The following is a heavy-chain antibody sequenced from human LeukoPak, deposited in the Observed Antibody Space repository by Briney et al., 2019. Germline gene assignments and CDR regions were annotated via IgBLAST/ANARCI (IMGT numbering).Heavy chain of an antibody. Sequence: PGGSLRLSCAASGSTFSSYGMSWVRQAPGKGLEWVSAISGSGGSTYYADSVKGRFTISRDNSKNTLYLQMNSLRAEDTAVYYCAKYSSSWFYYFDYWGQGTLVTVSS. CDR3: AKYSSSWFYYFDY. CDR2: ISGSGGST. CDR1: GSTFSSYG. V-gene: IGHV3-23*01. J-gene: IGHJ4*02. D-gene: IGHD6-13*01.